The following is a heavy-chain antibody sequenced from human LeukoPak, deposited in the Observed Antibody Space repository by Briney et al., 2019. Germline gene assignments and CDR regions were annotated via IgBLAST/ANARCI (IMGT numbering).Heavy chain of an antibody. CDR2: IYYSGST. CDR1: GGSISSSSYY. CDR3: ARGLQRHRLSFDY. J-gene: IGHJ4*02. Sequence: AATLSLTCTVSGGSISSSSYYWGWIRQPPGKGLEWIGSIYYSGSTYYNPSLKRRVTISVATSKTQFSLKLSSVTAADAAVYYCARGLQRHRLSFDYWGQGTLVTVSS. D-gene: IGHD4-11*01. V-gene: IGHV4-39*07.